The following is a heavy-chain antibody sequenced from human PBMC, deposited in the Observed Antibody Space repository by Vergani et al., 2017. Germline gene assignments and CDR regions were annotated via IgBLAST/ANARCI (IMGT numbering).Heavy chain of an antibody. CDR3: ARDRVSPGYCSSTSCYTGAEYFQH. Sequence: QVQLQESGPGLVKPSQTLSLTCTVSGGSISSGSYYWSWIRQPAGKGLEWMGRIYTSWSTNYNPSLKSRVTMSVDTSKNQFSLKLSSVTAADTAVYYCARDRVSPGYCSSTSCYTGAEYFQHWGQGTLVTVSS. CDR1: GGSISSGSYY. V-gene: IGHV4-61*02. J-gene: IGHJ1*01. CDR2: IYTSWST. D-gene: IGHD2-2*02.